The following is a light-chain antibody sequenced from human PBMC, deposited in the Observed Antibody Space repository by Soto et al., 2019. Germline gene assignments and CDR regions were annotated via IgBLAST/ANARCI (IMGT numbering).Light chain of an antibody. V-gene: IGKV1-39*01. Sequence: DIQMTQSPSSLSASVGDRVTITCRASQSISSYLNWYQQKPGKAPMLLIYAASSLQSGFPSRFSGSGSGTDFTLTISSLLPEDFATYYCQQSYSTPRTFGEGTKLESK. CDR3: QQSYSTPRT. J-gene: IGKJ2*01. CDR1: QSISSY. CDR2: AAS.